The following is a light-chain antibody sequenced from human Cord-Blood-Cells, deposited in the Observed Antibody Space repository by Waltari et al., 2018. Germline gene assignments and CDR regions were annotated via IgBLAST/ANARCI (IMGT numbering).Light chain of an antibody. CDR2: GNS. J-gene: IGLJ2*01. Sequence: QSVLTQPPSVSGAPGQRVTISCTGSSSNIGAGYDVHWYQQLPGTAPKLLTYGNSNRPAGVPDRFAGSKSGTSASLAITGLQAEDEADYDCQSYDSSRSGSVFGGGTKLTVL. CDR3: QSYDSSRSGSV. V-gene: IGLV1-40*01. CDR1: SSNIGAGYD.